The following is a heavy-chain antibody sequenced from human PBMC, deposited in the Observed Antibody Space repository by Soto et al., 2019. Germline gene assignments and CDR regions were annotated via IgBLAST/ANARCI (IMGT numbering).Heavy chain of an antibody. CDR3: ARGSGDYGGIAGLDY. V-gene: IGHV4-34*01. CDR2: INHSGST. Sequence: QVQLQQWGAGLLKPSETLSLTCAVYGGSFSGYYWSWIRQPPGQGLVWIGEINHSGSTKHNPSLKSRVTISVDTFKNQFSLKLSSVTAADTAVYYCARGSGDYGGIAGLDYWGQGTLVTVSS. J-gene: IGHJ4*02. CDR1: GGSFSGYY. D-gene: IGHD4-17*01.